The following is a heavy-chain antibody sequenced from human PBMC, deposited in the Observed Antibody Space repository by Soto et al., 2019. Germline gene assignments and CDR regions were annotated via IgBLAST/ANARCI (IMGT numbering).Heavy chain of an antibody. V-gene: IGHV1-69*13. D-gene: IGHD2-2*01. CDR2: IIPIFGTA. Sequence: SVKVSCKASGCTFSSYAISWVRQAPGQGLEWMGGIIPIFGTANYAQKFQGRVTITADESTSTAYMELSSLRSEDTAVYYCARGRSTTDYYHYYGMEVWGQGTTVNVSS. CDR1: GCTFSSYA. J-gene: IGHJ6*01. CDR3: ARGRSTTDYYHYYGMEV.